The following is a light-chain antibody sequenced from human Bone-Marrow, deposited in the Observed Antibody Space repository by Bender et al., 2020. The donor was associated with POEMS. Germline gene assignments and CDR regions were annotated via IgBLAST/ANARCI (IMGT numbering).Light chain of an antibody. V-gene: IGLV1-44*01. CDR2: SSH. CDR1: SSNIGAHA. Sequence: QSVLTQPPSASGTPGQRVTISCSGGSSNIGAHAVNWYHHLPGTAPKLLIYSSHRRPSEVPDRFSVSRSGTSASLAISGLQSEDEADYDCTVWDDSLNGWVCGGGTKLTVL. CDR3: TVWDDSLNGWV. J-gene: IGLJ3*02.